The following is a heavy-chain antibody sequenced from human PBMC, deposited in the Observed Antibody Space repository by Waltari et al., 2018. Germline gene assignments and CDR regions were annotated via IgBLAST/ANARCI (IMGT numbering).Heavy chain of an antibody. D-gene: IGHD1-20*01. CDR1: GFTSLTHA. J-gene: IGHJ1*01. CDR2: MRFSDAT. V-gene: IGHV3-23*01. Sequence: EVQVLESGGGLVQPGGSLRLSCQASGFTSLTHAINWVRQAPGKGLGVVSSMRFSDATYYSDSVKGRFTVSRDYSDNTIYLQMHSLRADDTAVYFCAKPFYNWDDPLHSWGQGTPVTVSS. CDR3: AKPFYNWDDPLHS.